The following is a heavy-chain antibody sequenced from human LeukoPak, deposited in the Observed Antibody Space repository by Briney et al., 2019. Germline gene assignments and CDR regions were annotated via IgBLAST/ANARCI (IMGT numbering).Heavy chain of an antibody. CDR3: ATSNSNGLSLFDY. D-gene: IGHD6-25*01. CDR2: IRNKVNSYTT. CDR1: GFTSSDHY. J-gene: IGHJ4*02. V-gene: IGHV3-72*01. Sequence: PGGSLRLSCVVSGFTSSDHYIDWARQAPGKGLEWVGRIRNKVNSYTTEYAASVKDRFTISRDGSKNSVWLQMNSLKTEDSAVYYCATSNSNGLSLFDYWGQGTLATVSS.